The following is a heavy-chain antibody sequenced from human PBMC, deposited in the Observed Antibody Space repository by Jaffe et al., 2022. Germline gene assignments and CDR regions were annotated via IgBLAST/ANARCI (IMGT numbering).Heavy chain of an antibody. CDR1: GGSISSSSYY. Sequence: QLQLQESGPGLVKPSETLSLTCTVSGGSISSSSYYWGWIRQPPGKGLEWIGSIYYSGSTYYNPSLKSRVTISVDTSKNQFSLKLSSVTAADTAVYYCARDRGGNHYIVVVPAASSIRNWFDPWGQGTLVTVSS. D-gene: IGHD2-2*01. CDR2: IYYSGST. J-gene: IGHJ5*02. V-gene: IGHV4-39*02. CDR3: ARDRGGNHYIVVVPAASSIRNWFDP.